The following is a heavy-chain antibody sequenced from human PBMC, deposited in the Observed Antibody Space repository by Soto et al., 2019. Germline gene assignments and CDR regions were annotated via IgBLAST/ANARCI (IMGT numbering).Heavy chain of an antibody. CDR3: ARARWYDAFDV. J-gene: IGHJ3*01. CDR1: GFFMSSGNY. V-gene: IGHV4-38-2*01. D-gene: IGHD2-15*01. CDR2: IFHGGNT. Sequence: SETLSLTCAVSGFFMSSGNYWGWIRKPPGKGLERIGSIFHGGNTYYNPSLKSRVTISVDMSKNQFSLKLNSVTAADTAVYYCARARWYDAFDVWGQGTVVT.